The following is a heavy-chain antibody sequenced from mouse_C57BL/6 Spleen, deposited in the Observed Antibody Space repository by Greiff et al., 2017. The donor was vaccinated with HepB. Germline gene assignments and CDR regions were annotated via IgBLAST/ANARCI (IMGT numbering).Heavy chain of an antibody. J-gene: IGHJ4*01. CDR2: IWSGGST. D-gene: IGHD1-1*01. Sequence: VKVEESGPGLVQPSQSLSITCTVSGFSLTSYGVHWVRQSPGKGLEWLGVIWSGGSTDYNAAFISRLSISKDNSKSQVFFKMNSLQADDTAIYYCARSFITTYYAMDYWGQGTSVTVSS. CDR1: GFSLTSYG. V-gene: IGHV2-2*01. CDR3: ARSFITTYYAMDY.